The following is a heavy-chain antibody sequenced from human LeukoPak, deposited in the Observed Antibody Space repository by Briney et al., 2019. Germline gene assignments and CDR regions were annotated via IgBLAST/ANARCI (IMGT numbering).Heavy chain of an antibody. J-gene: IGHJ5*02. Sequence: GASVKVSCKASGYTFTSYYMHWVRQAPGQGLEWMGIINPSGGSTSYAQKFQGRVTMTRDTSTSIVYMELSSLRSEDTAVYYCARVIRDCTNGVCYNHWFDPWGQGTLVTVSS. D-gene: IGHD2-8*01. CDR3: ARVIRDCTNGVCYNHWFDP. CDR1: GYTFTSYY. V-gene: IGHV1-46*01. CDR2: INPSGGST.